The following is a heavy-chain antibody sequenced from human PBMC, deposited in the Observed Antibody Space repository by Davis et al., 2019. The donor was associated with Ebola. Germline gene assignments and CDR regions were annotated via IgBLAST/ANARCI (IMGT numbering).Heavy chain of an antibody. D-gene: IGHD3-16*01. CDR3: ARGLLGDNWFDP. V-gene: IGHV1-69*13. J-gene: IGHJ5*02. CDR2: IIPIFGTA. Sequence: SVKVSCKASGYTFTGYYMHWVRQAPGQGLEWMGGIIPIFGTANYAQKFQGRVTITADESTSTAYMELSSLRSEDTAVYYCARGLLGDNWFDPWGQGTLVTVSS. CDR1: GYTFTGYY.